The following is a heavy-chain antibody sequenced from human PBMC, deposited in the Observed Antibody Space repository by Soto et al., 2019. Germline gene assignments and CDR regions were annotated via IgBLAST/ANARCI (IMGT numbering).Heavy chain of an antibody. Sequence: GGSLRLSCAASGFTFSSYAMSWVRQAPGKGLEWVSAISGSGGSTYYAGSVKGRFTISRDNSKNTLYLQMNSLRAEDTAVYYCARGGRYYDILTGYYNNYWGQGTLVTSPQ. J-gene: IGHJ4*02. CDR3: ARGGRYYDILTGYYNNY. CDR2: ISGSGGST. CDR1: GFTFSSYA. D-gene: IGHD3-9*01. V-gene: IGHV3-23*01.